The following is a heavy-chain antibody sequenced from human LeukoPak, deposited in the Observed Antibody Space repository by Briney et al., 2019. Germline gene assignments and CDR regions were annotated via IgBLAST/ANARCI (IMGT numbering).Heavy chain of an antibody. CDR1: GGSISIYY. Sequence: SETLSLTCTVSGGSISIYYWSWIRQPPGKGLEWIGYIYNSGSTNYNPSLKSRVTISVDTSKNQFSLKMTSVTAADTAVYYCARDRELGYWGQGTLVTVSS. CDR2: IYNSGST. V-gene: IGHV4-59*01. CDR3: ARDRELGY. D-gene: IGHD1-26*01. J-gene: IGHJ4*02.